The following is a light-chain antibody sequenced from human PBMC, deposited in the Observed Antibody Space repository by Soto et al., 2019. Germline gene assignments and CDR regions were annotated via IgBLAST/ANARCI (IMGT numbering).Light chain of an antibody. CDR3: HSYDSSLSGSV. Sequence: QSALTQPPSVSGAPGQRVTISCTGSSSNIGAGYDVHWYQQLPGTAPKLLIYRNNNRPSGVPDRFSGSKSGTSASLAITGLQAEDEADYYCHSYDSSLSGSVFGGGTKLNVL. V-gene: IGLV1-40*01. CDR1: SSNIGAGYD. J-gene: IGLJ3*02. CDR2: RNN.